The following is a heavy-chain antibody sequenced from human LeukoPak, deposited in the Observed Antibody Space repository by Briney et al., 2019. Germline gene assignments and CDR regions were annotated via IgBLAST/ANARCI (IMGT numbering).Heavy chain of an antibody. V-gene: IGHV1-46*01. Sequence: ASVKVSCKASGYTFTSYYMHWVRQAPGQGLEWMGIINPSGGSTSYAQKFQGRVTMTRDMSTSTVYMELSRLRSDDTAVYYCASEDTYDFDIWGQGTMVTVSS. CDR2: INPSGGST. CDR3: ASEDTYDFDI. CDR1: GYTFTSYY. J-gene: IGHJ3*02.